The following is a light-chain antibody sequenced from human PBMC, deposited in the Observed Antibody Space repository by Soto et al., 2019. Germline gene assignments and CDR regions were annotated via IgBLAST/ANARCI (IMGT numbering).Light chain of an antibody. CDR2: EVS. CDR1: SSDVGSYNR. V-gene: IGLV2-18*01. J-gene: IGLJ1*01. Sequence: QSVLTRPPSVSGSPGQSVTISCTGTSSDVGSYNRISWYQQPPGTAPKLIIFEVSNRPSGVPDRFSGSKSGSTASLTISGLQAEDEADYYCSLYISGSTYVFGSGTKVTVL. CDR3: SLYISGSTYV.